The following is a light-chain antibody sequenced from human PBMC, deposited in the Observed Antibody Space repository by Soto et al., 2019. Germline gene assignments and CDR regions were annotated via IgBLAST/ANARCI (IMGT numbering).Light chain of an antibody. CDR1: SSNIGNNY. CDR2: ENN. J-gene: IGLJ3*02. CDR3: GTWDSSLSAGV. Sequence: QSALTHPPSVSAAPGQKVTISCSGSSSNIGNNYVSWYQQLPGTAPKLLIYENNKRPSGIPDRFSGSKSGTSATLGITGLQTGDEADYYCGTWDSSLSAGVFGGGTKVTVL. V-gene: IGLV1-51*02.